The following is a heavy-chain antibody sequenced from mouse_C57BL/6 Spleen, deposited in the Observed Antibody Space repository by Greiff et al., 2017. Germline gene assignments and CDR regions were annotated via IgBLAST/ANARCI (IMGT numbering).Heavy chain of an antibody. CDR2: INPYNGGT. Sequence: EVQLQQSGPVLVKPGASVKMSCKASGYTFTDYYMNWVKQSHGKSLEWIGVINPYNGGTSYNQKFKGKATLTVDKSSSTAYMELNSLTSEDSAVYYCARSMEGYDGGRYYAMDYWGQGTSVTVSS. CDR3: ARSMEGYDGGRYYAMDY. J-gene: IGHJ4*01. D-gene: IGHD2-2*01. CDR1: GYTFTDYY. V-gene: IGHV1-19*01.